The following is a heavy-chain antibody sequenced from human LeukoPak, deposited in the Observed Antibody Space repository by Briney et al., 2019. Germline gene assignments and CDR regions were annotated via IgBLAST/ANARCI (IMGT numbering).Heavy chain of an antibody. Sequence: GSLKPPVAAPGFTFRGTAMTWARPAPGGGVEWVSIISYSGANSYYTDSVRGRFTISRDNSKDTLFLQMNSLRAEDTAIYYCARDMQLSTWGLGTMVTVSS. CDR1: GFTFRGTA. D-gene: IGHD3-16*02. CDR2: ISYSGANS. J-gene: IGHJ3*01. V-gene: IGHV3-23*01. CDR3: ARDMQLST.